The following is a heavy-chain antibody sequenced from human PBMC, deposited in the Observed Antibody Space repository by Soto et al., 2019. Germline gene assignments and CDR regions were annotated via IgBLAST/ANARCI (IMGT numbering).Heavy chain of an antibody. CDR3: ARGPPIVGNTTPLDS. CDR1: GGSITNSNW. D-gene: IGHD1-26*01. V-gene: IGHV4-4*02. Sequence: SETLSLTCTVSGGSITNSNWWSWVRLPPAKGLEWIGDIYHAGSTKYNPSLERRVTISVDTSNNQFALTLTSVTAAATAVYFCARGPPIVGNTTPLDSWGQGTLVTVSS. J-gene: IGHJ4*02. CDR2: IYHAGST.